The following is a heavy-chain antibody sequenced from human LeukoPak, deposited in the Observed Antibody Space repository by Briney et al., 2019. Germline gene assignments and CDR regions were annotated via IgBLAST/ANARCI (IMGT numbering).Heavy chain of an antibody. D-gene: IGHD3-22*01. CDR1: GFTLSSYE. CDR3: ARDSSRIVVVNSEFDY. Sequence: PGGSLRLSCTASGFTLSSYEMNWVRQAPGKGLEWLSYIGSSDSTTHYADSVKGRFTISRDNAKNSLYLQMNSLRAEDTAVYYCARDSSRIVVVNSEFDYWGQGTLVTVSS. V-gene: IGHV3-48*03. J-gene: IGHJ4*02. CDR2: IGSSDSTT.